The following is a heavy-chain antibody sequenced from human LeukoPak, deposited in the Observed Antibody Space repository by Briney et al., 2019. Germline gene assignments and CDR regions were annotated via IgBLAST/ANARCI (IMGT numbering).Heavy chain of an antibody. CDR2: INPNSGGT. CDR3: ARAAMQLGTRGGFDY. V-gene: IGHV1-2*02. J-gene: IGHJ4*02. Sequence: ASVKVSCKASGYTVTGYYMHWVRQAPGQGLEWMGWINPNSGGTNYAQKFQGRVTMTRDTSISTAYMELSRLRSDDTAVYYCARAAMQLGTRGGFDYWGQGTLVTVSS. D-gene: IGHD1-1*01. CDR1: GYTVTGYY.